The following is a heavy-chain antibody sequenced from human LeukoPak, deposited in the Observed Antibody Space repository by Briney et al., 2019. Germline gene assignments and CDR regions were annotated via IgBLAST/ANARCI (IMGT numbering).Heavy chain of an antibody. J-gene: IGHJ3*02. CDR3: ARGSPTYCGGDCYVDAFDI. CDR1: GGSISSGGYS. CDR2: IYHSGST. D-gene: IGHD2-21*02. Sequence: SETLPLTCAVSGGSISSGGYSWSWIRQPPGKGLEWIGYIYHSGSTYYNPSLKSRVTISVDRSKNQFSLKLSSVTAADTAVYYCARGSPTYCGGDCYVDAFDIWGQGTMVTVSS. V-gene: IGHV4-30-2*01.